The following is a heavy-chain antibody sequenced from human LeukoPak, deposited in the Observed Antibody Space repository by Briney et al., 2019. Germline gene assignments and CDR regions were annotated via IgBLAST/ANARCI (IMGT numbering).Heavy chain of an antibody. V-gene: IGHV4-30-4*01. Sequence: SQTLSLTCTVSGGSISSGDYYWSWIRQPPGKGLEWIGYIYYSGSTYYNPSLKSRVTISVDTSKNQFSLKLSSVTAADTAVYYCAGGYCSGGSCPAPDWFDPWGQGTLVTVSS. CDR3: AGGYCSGGSCPAPDWFDP. CDR1: GGSISSGDYY. J-gene: IGHJ5*02. CDR2: IYYSGST. D-gene: IGHD2-15*01.